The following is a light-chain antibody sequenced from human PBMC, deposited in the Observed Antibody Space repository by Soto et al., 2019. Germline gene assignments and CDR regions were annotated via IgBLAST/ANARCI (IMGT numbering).Light chain of an antibody. V-gene: IGKV1-9*01. CDR2: VAS. CDR3: QRYNSYSEA. Sequence: DIQMTQSPSSLSASVGDRVTITCRASQAIGSYLAWYQQKPGKAPKLLIYVASTLLSGVPSRFSGSGSGTEFTLTISSLQPDDFATYYCQRYNSYSEAFGQGTKVDIK. CDR1: QAIGSY. J-gene: IGKJ1*01.